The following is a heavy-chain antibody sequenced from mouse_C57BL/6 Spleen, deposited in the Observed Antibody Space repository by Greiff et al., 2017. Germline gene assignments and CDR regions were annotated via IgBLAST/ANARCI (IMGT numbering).Heavy chain of an antibody. J-gene: IGHJ1*03. CDR2: ISNLAYSI. D-gene: IGHD1-1*01. CDR3: ARQDTTVVANWYFDV. Sequence: EVQLVESGGGLVQPGGSLKLSCAASGFTFSDYGMAWVRQAPRKGPEWVAFISNLAYSIYYADTVTGRFTISRENAKNTLYLEMSSLRSEDTAMYYCARQDTTVVANWYFDVWGTGTTVTVSS. CDR1: GFTFSDYG. V-gene: IGHV5-15*01.